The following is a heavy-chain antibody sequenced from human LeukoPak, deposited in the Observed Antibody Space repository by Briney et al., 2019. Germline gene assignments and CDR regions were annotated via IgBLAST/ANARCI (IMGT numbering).Heavy chain of an antibody. Sequence: GASVKVSCKASGGTFSSYAISWVRQAPGQGLEWMGGIIPIFGTANYAQKFQGRVTITADESTSTAYMELSSLRSEDTAVYYCARDEYYGDYYYYYGMDVWGQGTTVTVSS. CDR3: ARDEYYGDYYYYYGMDV. J-gene: IGHJ6*02. V-gene: IGHV1-69*01. D-gene: IGHD4-17*01. CDR2: IIPIFGTA. CDR1: GGTFSSYA.